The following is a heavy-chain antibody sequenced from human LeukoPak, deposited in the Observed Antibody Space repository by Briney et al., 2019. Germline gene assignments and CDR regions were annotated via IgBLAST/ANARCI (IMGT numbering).Heavy chain of an antibody. CDR2: ISYDGNK. Sequence: GGSLRLSCAASGFTFSSYTFHWVRQAPGKGLEWVTLISYDGNKYYADSVKGRFTISRDNSKNTLYLQLNSLRAEDTAVYYCARGDVVPGTMGDWGQGTLVTVSS. J-gene: IGHJ4*02. V-gene: IGHV3-30*04. CDR1: GFTFSSYT. CDR3: ARGDVVPGTMGD. D-gene: IGHD2-2*01.